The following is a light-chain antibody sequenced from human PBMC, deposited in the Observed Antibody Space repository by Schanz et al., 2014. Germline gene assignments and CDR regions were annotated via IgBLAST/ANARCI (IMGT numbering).Light chain of an antibody. Sequence: QSALTQPASVSGSPGQSITISCTGTSSDVGGYNHVSWYQQHPGKAPKLMIYDVSKRPSGVRDRFSGSKSGNTASLTISGLQAEDEADYYCQSYDSSLSGSVFGGGTKLTVL. V-gene: IGLV2-11*01. CDR2: DVS. J-gene: IGLJ2*01. CDR3: QSYDSSLSGSV. CDR1: SSDVGGYNH.